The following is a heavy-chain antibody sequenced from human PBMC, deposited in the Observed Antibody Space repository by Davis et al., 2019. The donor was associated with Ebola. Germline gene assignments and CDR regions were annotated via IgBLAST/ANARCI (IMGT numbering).Heavy chain of an antibody. CDR3: ARDTPVLRYFDWLLPAPPLYYYYYGMDV. D-gene: IGHD3-9*01. J-gene: IGHJ6*02. V-gene: IGHV1-18*01. CDR2: ISAYNGNT. CDR1: GYTFTSYG. Sequence: ASVKVSCKASGYTFTSYGISWVRQAPGQGLEWMGWISAYNGNTNYAQKLQGRVTMTTDTSTSTAYMELRSLRSDDTAVYYCARDTPVLRYFDWLLPAPPLYYYYYGMDVWGQGTTVTVPS.